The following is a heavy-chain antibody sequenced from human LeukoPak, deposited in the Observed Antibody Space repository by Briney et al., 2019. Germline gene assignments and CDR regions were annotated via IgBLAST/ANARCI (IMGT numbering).Heavy chain of an antibody. V-gene: IGHV4-39*07. J-gene: IGHJ4*02. Sequence: SETLSLTCTVSGGSISSSSYYWGWIRQPPGKGLEWIGEINHSGSTNYNPSLKSRVTISVDTSKNQFSLKLSSVTAADTAVYYCARSYSGSYYPLDYWGQGTLVTVSS. CDR1: GGSISSSSYY. CDR3: ARSYSGSYYPLDY. CDR2: INHSGST. D-gene: IGHD1-26*01.